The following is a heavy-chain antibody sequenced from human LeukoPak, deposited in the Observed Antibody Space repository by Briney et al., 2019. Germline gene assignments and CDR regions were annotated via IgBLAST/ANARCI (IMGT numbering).Heavy chain of an antibody. CDR2: ISYDGSNK. V-gene: IGHV3-30-3*01. CDR3: ASEGRPV. Sequence: GGSLRLSCAASGFTVSSNYMSWVRQAPGKGLEWVAVISYDGSNKYYADSVKGRFTISRDNSKNTLYMQMNSLRVEDTAVYYCASEGRPVWGQGTLVTVSS. J-gene: IGHJ4*02. CDR1: GFTVSSNY.